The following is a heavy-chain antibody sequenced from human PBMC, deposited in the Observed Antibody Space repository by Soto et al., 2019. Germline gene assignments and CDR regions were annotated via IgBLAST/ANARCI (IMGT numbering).Heavy chain of an antibody. CDR3: ARDVTGYSQFDY. V-gene: IGHV1-46*01. D-gene: IGHD3-9*01. Sequence: ASVKVSCKASGYTFTSYYMHWVRQAPGQGLEWMGIINPSGGSTSYAQKFQGRVTITRDTSASTAYMELSSLRSEDTAVYYCARDVTGYSQFDYWGQGTLVTVSS. CDR2: INPSGGST. CDR1: GYTFTSYY. J-gene: IGHJ4*02.